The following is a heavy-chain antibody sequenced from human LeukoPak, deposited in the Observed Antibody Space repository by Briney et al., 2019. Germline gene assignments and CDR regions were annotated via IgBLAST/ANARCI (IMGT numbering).Heavy chain of an antibody. Sequence: SETLSLTCTVSGGSMTNSYWGWIRQPPGKGLEWLGYIYFTGSTNSNPSLKSRVTISLDTSKNQLSLRLTSVTAADTAVYYCARRRQVSYYSPYAFDLWGQGTMVTVSS. CDR3: ARRRQVSYYSPYAFDL. CDR2: IYFTGST. CDR1: GGSMTNSY. J-gene: IGHJ3*01. V-gene: IGHV4-59*08. D-gene: IGHD2-15*01.